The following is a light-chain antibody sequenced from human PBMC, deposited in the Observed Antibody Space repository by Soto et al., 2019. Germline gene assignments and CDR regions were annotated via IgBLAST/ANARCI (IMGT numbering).Light chain of an antibody. CDR1: QSVSISF. J-gene: IGKJ1*01. CDR2: GAS. V-gene: IGKV3-20*01. CDR3: QNYGTSLWT. Sequence: EIMLTQSPGTLSLCPGERATLSCRASQSVSISFLAWYQQKPGQAPRLLIYGASISATGIPDRFSGSGSGTDFTLTINRLEPEDFAMYLCQNYGTSLWTFGQGTKVDIK.